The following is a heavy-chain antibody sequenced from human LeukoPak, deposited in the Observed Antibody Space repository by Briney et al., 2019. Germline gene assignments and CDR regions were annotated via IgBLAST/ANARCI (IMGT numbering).Heavy chain of an antibody. D-gene: IGHD6-19*01. CDR3: ARPTSSGWYSH. J-gene: IGHJ4*03. V-gene: IGHV3-48*01. CDR1: GFTFSDYN. Sequence: GGSLRFSCAASGFTFSDYNMNWVRQGPGKGLEWVLYITGSGSTIFYADSVKGRFTISRDNVKNSLYLQMNSLRAEDTAVYYCARPTSSGWYSHWGQGTVVTVSS. CDR2: ITGSGSTI.